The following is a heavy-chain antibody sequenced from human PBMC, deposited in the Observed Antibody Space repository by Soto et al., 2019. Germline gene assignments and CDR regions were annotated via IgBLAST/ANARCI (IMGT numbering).Heavy chain of an antibody. CDR3: AADADVEMATMFDY. Sequence: ASVKVSCKASGYTFTSYDINWVRQATGQGLEWMGWMNPNSGNTGYAQKFQGRVTMTRNTSISTAYMELSSLRSEDTAVYYCAADADVEMATMFDYWGQGTLVTVSS. V-gene: IGHV1-8*01. CDR1: GYTFTSYD. D-gene: IGHD5-12*01. CDR2: MNPNSGNT. J-gene: IGHJ4*02.